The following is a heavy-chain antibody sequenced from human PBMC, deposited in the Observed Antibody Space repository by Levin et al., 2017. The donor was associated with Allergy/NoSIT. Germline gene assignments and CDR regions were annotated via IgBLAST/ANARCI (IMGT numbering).Heavy chain of an antibody. CDR1: GFTFSSYG. Sequence: GESLKISCAASGFTFSSYGMHWVRQAPGKGLEWVAVISYDGSNKYYADSVKGRFTISRDNSKNTLYLQMNSLRAEDTAVYYCATEILHIVVVTDYWGQGTLVTVSS. D-gene: IGHD2-21*02. CDR3: ATEILHIVVVTDY. V-gene: IGHV3-30*03. J-gene: IGHJ4*02. CDR2: ISYDGSNK.